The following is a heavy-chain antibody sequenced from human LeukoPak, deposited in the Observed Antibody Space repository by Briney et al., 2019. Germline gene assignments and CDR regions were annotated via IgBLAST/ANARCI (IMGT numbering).Heavy chain of an antibody. Sequence: GGSLRLSCTASGFSFDTYAMNWVRRAPGKGLEWVSSISYHGADTYYADSVTGRFTIFRDNSKSTLYLQMNSLRVEDTAVYYCATEKPNYCQLWGQGTLVTVSS. CDR2: ISYHGADT. V-gene: IGHV3-23*01. CDR3: ATEKPNYCQL. CDR1: GFSFDTYA. J-gene: IGHJ4*02. D-gene: IGHD1-1*01.